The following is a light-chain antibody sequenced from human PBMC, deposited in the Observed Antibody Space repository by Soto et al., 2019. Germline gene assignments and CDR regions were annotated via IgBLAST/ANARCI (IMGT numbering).Light chain of an antibody. J-gene: IGLJ1*01. CDR2: SNS. Sequence: QSVLTQPPSASGTPGQRVTISCSGSSPNIGSNIVNWYQQLPGTAPKLLIYSNSQRPSGVPDRFSGSKSGTSASLAIRGLQSDDEADYYCAAWDDSLNGYVFGTGPKVTVL. CDR1: SPNIGSNI. V-gene: IGLV1-44*01. CDR3: AAWDDSLNGYV.